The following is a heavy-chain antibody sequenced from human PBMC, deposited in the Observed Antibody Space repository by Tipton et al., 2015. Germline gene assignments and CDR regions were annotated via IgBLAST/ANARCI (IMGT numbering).Heavy chain of an antibody. D-gene: IGHD6-19*01. V-gene: IGHV3-74*01. J-gene: IGHJ6*02. CDR2: MSSDERTT. Sequence: SLRLSCAASGFTFGSYWMHWVRQAPGKGLVWVSRMSSDERTTSYADSVKGRFTISRDNAKNTLYLQMNSLTAEDTAVYYCARDRRGGSGWSSSVYYGMDVWGQGTTVTVSS. CDR1: GFTFGSYW. CDR3: ARDRRGGSGWSSSVYYGMDV.